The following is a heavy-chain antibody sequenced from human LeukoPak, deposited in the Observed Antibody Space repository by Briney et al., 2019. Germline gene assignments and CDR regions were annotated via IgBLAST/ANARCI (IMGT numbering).Heavy chain of an antibody. J-gene: IGHJ4*02. CDR3: AKVNNIAAAGTFDY. CDR2: ISGSGGT. D-gene: IGHD6-13*01. CDR1: GFTFSRPA. V-gene: IGHV3-23*01. Sequence: SGGSLRLSCAASGFTFSRPAMSWVRQAPGKGLEWVSAISGSGGTYYADSVKGRFTISRDNSKNTLYLQMNSLRAEDTAVYYCAKVNNIAAAGTFDYWGQGSLVTVSS.